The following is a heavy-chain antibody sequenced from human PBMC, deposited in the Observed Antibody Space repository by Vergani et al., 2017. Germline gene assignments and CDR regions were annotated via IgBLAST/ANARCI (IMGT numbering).Heavy chain of an antibody. D-gene: IGHD3-3*01. CDR3: AKDHYDFWSGYPNLSPFDL. CDR1: GFTFDDYA. J-gene: IGHJ2*01. CDR2: ISWNSGSI. Sequence: VQILQSGGGVVQPGGSLRLSCAASGFTFDDYAMHWVRQAPGKGLEWVSGISWNSGSIGYADSVKGRFTISRDNAKNSLYLQMNSLRAEDTALYYCAKDHYDFWSGYPNLSPFDLWGRGTLVTVSS. V-gene: IGHV3-9*01.